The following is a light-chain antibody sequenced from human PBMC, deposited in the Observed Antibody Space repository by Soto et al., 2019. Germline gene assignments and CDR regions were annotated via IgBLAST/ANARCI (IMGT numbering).Light chain of an antibody. Sequence: DIQMTQSPSSLSASVGDRVTITCRASQTISTYLNWYQQNPGKAPKLLIYAASTLQSGVPSRFSGSGSGTDFTPTISSLQPEDFATYYCQQSHGIPYTFGQGTQLESK. CDR2: AAS. CDR3: QQSHGIPYT. CDR1: QTISTY. V-gene: IGKV1-39*01. J-gene: IGKJ2*01.